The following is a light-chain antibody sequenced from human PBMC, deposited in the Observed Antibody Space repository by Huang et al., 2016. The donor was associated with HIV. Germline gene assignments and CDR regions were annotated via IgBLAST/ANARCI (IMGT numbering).Light chain of an antibody. CDR3: QHSYSSPLS. CDR1: QTIRSY. J-gene: IGKJ4*01. V-gene: IGKV1-39*01. CDR2: AAS. Sequence: DIQMTQSPSSLSASVGDRVTITCRASQTIRSYLNWYQQKPGKAPKLLIYAASSLQTEVTSRFSGSGSGTDFTLTISSLQPEDFATYYCQHSYSSPLSFGGGTKVEI.